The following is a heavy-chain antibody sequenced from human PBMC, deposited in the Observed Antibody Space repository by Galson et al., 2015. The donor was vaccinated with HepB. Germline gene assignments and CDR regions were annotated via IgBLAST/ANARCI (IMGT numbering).Heavy chain of an antibody. V-gene: IGHV1-2*02. Sequence: SVKVSCKASGYTFTGYYMHWVRQAPGQGLEWMGWISPNSGGTNYAQKFQGRVTMTRDTSISTAYMELSRLRSDDTAVYYCARGLGYCSSTSCYHFDAFDIWGQGTMVTVSS. CDR3: ARGLGYCSSTSCYHFDAFDI. CDR2: ISPNSGGT. J-gene: IGHJ3*02. D-gene: IGHD2-2*01. CDR1: GYTFTGYY.